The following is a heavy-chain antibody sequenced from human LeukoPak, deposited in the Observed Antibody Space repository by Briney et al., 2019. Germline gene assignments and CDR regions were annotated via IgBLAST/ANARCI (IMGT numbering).Heavy chain of an antibody. CDR1: GYSISSGYY. J-gene: IGHJ4*02. V-gene: IGHV4-38-2*01. CDR3: ARVANSGLDY. CDR2: IYHSGST. D-gene: IGHD1-1*01. Sequence: ASETLSLTCAVSGYSISSGYYWGWIRQPPGKGLEWIGSIYHSGSTYYNPSLKSRVTISVDTSKNQFSLKLSSVTAADTAVYYCARVANSGLDYWGQGTLVTVSS.